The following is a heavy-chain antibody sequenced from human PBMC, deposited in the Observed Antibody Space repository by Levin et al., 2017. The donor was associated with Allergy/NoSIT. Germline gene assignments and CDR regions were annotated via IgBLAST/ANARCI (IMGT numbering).Heavy chain of an antibody. V-gene: IGHV3-30-3*01. CDR3: ARDMDTAMVTGPFDY. Sequence: GESLKISCAASGFTFSSYAMHWVRQAPGKGLEWVAVISYDGSNKYYADSVKGRFTISRDNSKNTLYLQMNSLRAEDTAVYYCARDMDTAMVTGPFDYWGQGTLVTVSS. CDR2: ISYDGSNK. J-gene: IGHJ4*02. D-gene: IGHD5-18*01. CDR1: GFTFSSYA.